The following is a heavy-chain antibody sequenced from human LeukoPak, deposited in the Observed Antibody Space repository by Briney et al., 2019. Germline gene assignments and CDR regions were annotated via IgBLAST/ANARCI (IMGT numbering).Heavy chain of an antibody. V-gene: IGHV3-30*18. CDR1: GFTFSSYG. D-gene: IGHD1/OR15-1a*01. CDR2: ISYGGSNK. Sequence: GRSLRLSCAASGFTFSSYGMHWVRQAPGKGLEWVAVISYGGSNKYYADSVKGRFTISRDNSKNTLYLQMNSLRAEDTAVYYCAKDLLEHNYFDYWGQGTLVTVSS. J-gene: IGHJ4*02. CDR3: AKDLLEHNYFDY.